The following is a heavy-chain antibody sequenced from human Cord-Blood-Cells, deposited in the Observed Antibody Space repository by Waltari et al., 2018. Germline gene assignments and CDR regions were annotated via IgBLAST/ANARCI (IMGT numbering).Heavy chain of an antibody. CDR2: IYYSGST. Sequence: QLPLQESGPGLVKPSETLSPTCTVSGGSISSSSYYWGWIRQPPGKGLEWIGSIYYSGSTYDNPSLKSRVTISVDTSKNQFSLKLSSVTAADTAVYYCARLATFGGVIVDYWGQGTLVTVSS. CDR3: ARLATFGGVIVDY. V-gene: IGHV4-39*01. CDR1: GGSISSSSYY. D-gene: IGHD3-16*02. J-gene: IGHJ4*02.